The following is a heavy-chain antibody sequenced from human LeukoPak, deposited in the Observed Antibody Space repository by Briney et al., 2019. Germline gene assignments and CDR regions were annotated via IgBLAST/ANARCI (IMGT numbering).Heavy chain of an antibody. CDR1: GASITSSSYY. CDR3: ARVLGLLVPPPLVDY. CDR2: IYYTGGT. J-gene: IGHJ4*02. D-gene: IGHD6-13*01. V-gene: IGHV4-39*07. Sequence: SETLSLTCSVSGASITSSSYYWGWLRQPPEKGLEWIGSIYYTGGTHYNPSLKSRVTISVDTSKNQFSLKLSSVTAADTAVYYCARVLGLLVPPPLVDYWGQGTLVTVSS.